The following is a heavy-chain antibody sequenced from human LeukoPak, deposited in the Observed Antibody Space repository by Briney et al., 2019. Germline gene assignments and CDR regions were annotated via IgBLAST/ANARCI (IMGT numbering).Heavy chain of an antibody. CDR2: IYYSGGT. V-gene: IGHV4-59*11. CDR1: GDPISRHY. D-gene: IGHD3-22*01. J-gene: IGHJ4*02. CDR3: ARRSGVLDSRDYRYHFDF. Sequence: SETLSLTCIVSGDPISRHYLSWIRQPPGKGLEYIGYIYYSGGTDYNPSLKSRVTISLDTSKNQFSLNLTSVTAADTAVYYCARRSGVLDSRDYRYHFDFWGQGTLVTVSS.